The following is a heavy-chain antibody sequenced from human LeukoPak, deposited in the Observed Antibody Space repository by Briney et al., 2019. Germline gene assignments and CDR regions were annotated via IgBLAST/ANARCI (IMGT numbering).Heavy chain of an antibody. J-gene: IGHJ5*02. CDR2: IYYSGST. V-gene: IGHV4-59*01. Sequence: SETLSLTCTVSGGSISSDYCSWIRQPPGKGLEWIGDIYYSGSTNYNPSLKSRVTISVDTSKNQFSLQLSSATAADTAVSDCALSNGPNWSDPWGQGTLVTVSS. CDR1: GGSISSDY. CDR3: ALSNGPNWSDP.